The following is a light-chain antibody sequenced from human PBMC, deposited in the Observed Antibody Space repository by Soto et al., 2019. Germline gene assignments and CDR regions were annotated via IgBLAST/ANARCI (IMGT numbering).Light chain of an antibody. CDR1: SSDVGAYNY. Sequence: QSALTQPASVSGSPGQSITISCTGTSSDVGAYNYFSWYQQRPGEAPKLLLHEVSDRPSGVSNRFYGSKSGNTASLTISGLQAEDEADYYCSSYTISGTPSVFGAGTTVTVL. CDR2: EVS. J-gene: IGLJ1*01. V-gene: IGLV2-14*01. CDR3: SSYTISGTPSV.